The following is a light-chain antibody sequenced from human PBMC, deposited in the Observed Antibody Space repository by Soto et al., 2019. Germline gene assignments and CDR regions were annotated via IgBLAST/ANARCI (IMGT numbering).Light chain of an antibody. V-gene: IGKV1-5*03. CDR1: QSISTW. J-gene: IGKJ4*01. CDR2: KAS. CDR3: QQYNTYPLT. Sequence: DIQMTQSPSTLSASVGDRVTITCRASQSISTWLAWYQQKAGKAPKLLIYKASSLEGGVPSRFSGSGSGTEFNITIISLQPDDFATYYCQQYNTYPLTFGGGTKVDIK.